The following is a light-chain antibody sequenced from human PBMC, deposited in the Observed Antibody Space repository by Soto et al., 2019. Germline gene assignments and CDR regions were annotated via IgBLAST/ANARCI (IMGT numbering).Light chain of an antibody. J-gene: IGKJ5*01. CDR1: NY. Sequence: NYVNWYQQKPGKAPKLLIFDASTLKTGVPSRFSGSGSGTDFSFTISSLQPEDIATYYCQQSNDLVSFGQGTRLEIK. CDR2: DAS. CDR3: QQSNDLVS. V-gene: IGKV1-33*01.